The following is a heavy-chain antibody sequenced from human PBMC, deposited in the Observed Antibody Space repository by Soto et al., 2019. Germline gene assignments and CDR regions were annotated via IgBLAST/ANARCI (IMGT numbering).Heavy chain of an antibody. CDR3: ARHAGTYYLNDMDV. Sequence: QVQLVQSGAEVKKPGSSVKVSCKASGGTFSTYAISWVRQAPGQGLEWMGGVIPILGTTNNAQKFQGRVTITADESTGPAYTELSSLTSEDTAVYFCARHAGTYYLNDMDVWGHGTTVTVSS. J-gene: IGHJ6*02. D-gene: IGHD1-1*01. CDR1: GGTFSTYA. CDR2: VIPILGTT. V-gene: IGHV1-69*12.